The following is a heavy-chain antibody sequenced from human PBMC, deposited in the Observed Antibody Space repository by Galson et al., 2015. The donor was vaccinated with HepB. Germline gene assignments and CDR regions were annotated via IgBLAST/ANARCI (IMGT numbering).Heavy chain of an antibody. V-gene: IGHV5-51*03. CDR2: IYPGDSDT. CDR1: GYSFTSYW. CDR3: ARLLDILTGYYYFDY. J-gene: IGHJ4*02. D-gene: IGHD3-9*01. Sequence: QSGAEVKKPGGSLKISCKGSGYSFTSYWIGWVRQMPGKGLEWMGIIYPGDSDTRYSPSFQGQVTISADKSISTAYLQWSSLKASDTAMYYCARLLDILTGYYYFDYWGQGTLVTVSS.